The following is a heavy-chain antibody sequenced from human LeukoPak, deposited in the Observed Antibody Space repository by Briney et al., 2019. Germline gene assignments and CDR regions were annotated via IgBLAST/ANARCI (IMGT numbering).Heavy chain of an antibody. Sequence: GGSLRLSCAASGFTFSTHWMLWVRHAPGKGLVWVSRIKSDGRTNYADSVKGRFTISRDNPNHTLSLQMNSLRPEDTGVYYCARAPSEIGGYYPEYFRHWGQGTLVTVSS. CDR3: ARAPSEIGGYYPEYFRH. V-gene: IGHV3-74*01. D-gene: IGHD3-22*01. CDR2: IKSDGRT. CDR1: GFTFSTHW. J-gene: IGHJ1*01.